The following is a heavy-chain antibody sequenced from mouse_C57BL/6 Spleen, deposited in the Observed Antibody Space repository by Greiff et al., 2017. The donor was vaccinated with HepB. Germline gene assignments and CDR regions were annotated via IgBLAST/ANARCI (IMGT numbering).Heavy chain of an antibody. D-gene: IGHD1-1*01. V-gene: IGHV5-4*01. Sequence: EVMLVESGGGLVKPGGSLKLSCAASGFTFSSYAMSWVRQTPEKRLEWVATISDGGSYTYYPDNLKGRFTFSRDNAKNNLYRQMSHLKSEDTAMYYCARDATTVVRGYCDVWGTGTTVTVSS. CDR2: ISDGGSYT. J-gene: IGHJ1*03. CDR1: GFTFSSYA. CDR3: ARDATTVVRGYCDV.